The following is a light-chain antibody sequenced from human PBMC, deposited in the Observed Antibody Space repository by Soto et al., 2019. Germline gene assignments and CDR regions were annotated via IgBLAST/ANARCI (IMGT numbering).Light chain of an antibody. CDR1: IRDVGAYNL. CDR2: EVR. Sequence: QSVLTQPASVSGSPGQSITISCAGTIRDVGAYNLVSWYRQYPGRAPQLILYEVRNRPSGISFRFSGFKSGNTASLTISGLEAEDEADYYCSSFTSKSTLIFGGGTKVTVL. V-gene: IGLV2-14*01. J-gene: IGLJ2*01. CDR3: SSFTSKSTLI.